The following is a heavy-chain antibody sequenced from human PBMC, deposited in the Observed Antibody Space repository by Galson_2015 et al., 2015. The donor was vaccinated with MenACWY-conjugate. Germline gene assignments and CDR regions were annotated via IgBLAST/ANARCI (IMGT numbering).Heavy chain of an antibody. CDR3: ARDISLAGAGHLDY. J-gene: IGHJ4*02. Sequence: ETLSLACPVSGSSITSGYYWGWIRQPPGEGLEWIASIYHSGSTYYNPSLKRRVTMSVDTSKNQFSLRLSSVTAADTAVYYCARDISLAGAGHLDYWVLGTLVTDSS. CDR1: GSSITSGYY. D-gene: IGHD6-13*01. V-gene: IGHV4-38-2*02. CDR2: IYHSGST.